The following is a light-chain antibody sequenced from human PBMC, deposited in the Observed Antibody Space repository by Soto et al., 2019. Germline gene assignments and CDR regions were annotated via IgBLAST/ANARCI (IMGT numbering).Light chain of an antibody. V-gene: IGKV3-15*01. CDR1: QSVSSN. CDR2: GAS. CDR3: QQYNNWPPGNT. Sequence: EIVMTQSPATLSVSPGERATLSCRASQSVSSNLAWYQQKPGQAPRLLIYGASTRVTGIPARFSGSGSGTEFTLIISSLQSEDFAVYYCQQYNNWPPGNTFGQGTKLEIK. J-gene: IGKJ2*01.